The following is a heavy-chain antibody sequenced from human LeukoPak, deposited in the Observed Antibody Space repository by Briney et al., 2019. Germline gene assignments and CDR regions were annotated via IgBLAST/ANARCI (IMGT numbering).Heavy chain of an antibody. V-gene: IGHV4-31*03. Sequence: SQTLSLTCNVSGGFISIGRYYWGWIRQHPGKGLECIGYIYHSGSTYYNPSLKSRFTISLDTSKNQFSLKLSSVTAADTAVYYCARLSSSGDAAWLDYWGQGTLVTVS. CDR3: ARLSSSGDAAWLDY. CDR2: IYHSGST. CDR1: GGFISIGRYY. D-gene: IGHD3-22*01. J-gene: IGHJ4*02.